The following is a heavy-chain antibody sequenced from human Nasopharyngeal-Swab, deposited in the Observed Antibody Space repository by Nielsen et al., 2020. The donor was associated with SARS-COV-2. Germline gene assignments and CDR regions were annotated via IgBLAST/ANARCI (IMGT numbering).Heavy chain of an antibody. CDR2: IKQDGSEK. D-gene: IGHD5-12*01. CDR3: AKDRDSGDDSGEYYHYYGMDV. J-gene: IGHJ6*02. CDR1: GFTFSSYW. V-gene: IGHV3-7*03. Sequence: LKISCAASGFTFSSYWMSWVRQAPGKGLEWVANIKQDGSEKYYVDSVKGRFTISRDNSKNTLDLQMNSLRAEDTAMYYCAKDRDSGDDSGEYYHYYGMDVWGQGTSVTVS.